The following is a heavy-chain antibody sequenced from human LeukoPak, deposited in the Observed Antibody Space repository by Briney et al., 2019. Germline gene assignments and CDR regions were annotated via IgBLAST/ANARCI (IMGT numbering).Heavy chain of an antibody. D-gene: IGHD4-17*01. J-gene: IGHJ5*02. CDR2: VYTSGST. CDR1: GGSISTYY. Sequence: SETLSLTCTVSGGSISTYYWSWIRQPAGKGLEWIGRVYTSGSTNYNPSLKSRVTMSVDTSKNQFSLKLSSVTAADTAVYFCARDYGDYDWFDPWGQGTLVTVS. CDR3: ARDYGDYDWFDP. V-gene: IGHV4-4*07.